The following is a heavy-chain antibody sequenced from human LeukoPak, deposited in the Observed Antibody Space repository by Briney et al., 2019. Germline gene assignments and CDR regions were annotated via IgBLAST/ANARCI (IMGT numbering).Heavy chain of an antibody. V-gene: IGHV3-30*18. CDR2: ISYDGSNK. J-gene: IGHJ4*02. Sequence: PGRSLRLSCAASGFTFSSYAIHWVRQAPGKGLEWVAVISYDGSNKFYADSVKGRFTVSRDNAKNTVYLQMNSLRAEDTAVYYCAKDHDILTGYHLDYWGQGTLVTVSS. CDR1: GFTFSSYA. D-gene: IGHD3-9*01. CDR3: AKDHDILTGYHLDY.